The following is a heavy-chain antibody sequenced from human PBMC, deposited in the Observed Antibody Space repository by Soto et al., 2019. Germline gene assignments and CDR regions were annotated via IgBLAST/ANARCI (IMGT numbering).Heavy chain of an antibody. V-gene: IGHV3-74*01. CDR3: ARDQTVAGPTTFDY. D-gene: IGHD6-19*01. CDR1: GFTFSSYW. J-gene: IGHJ4*02. CDR2: IDIAGSTT. Sequence: GGSLRLSCAASGFTFSSYWMHWVRQTPGKGLVWVSRIDIAGSTTTYADSVKGRFTISRDNVKNTLYLQMNSLRAEDTAVYYCARDQTVAGPTTFDYCGQGTLVTVSS.